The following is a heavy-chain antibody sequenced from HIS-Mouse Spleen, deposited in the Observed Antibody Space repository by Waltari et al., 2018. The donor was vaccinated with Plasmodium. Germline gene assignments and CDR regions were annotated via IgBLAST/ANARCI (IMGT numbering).Heavy chain of an antibody. CDR1: GFTFSSFL. V-gene: IGHV3-33*06. CDR2: IWYDGSNK. D-gene: IGHD2-8*01. Sequence: VQLVESGGGLVQPGGSLRLSCAASGFTFSSFLMCWVSQAPGKGLEWVAVIWYDGSNKYYADSVKGRFTISRDNSKNTLYLQMNSLRAEDTAVYYCAKVAQGTRDAFDIWGQGTMVTVSS. CDR3: AKVAQGTRDAFDI. J-gene: IGHJ3*02.